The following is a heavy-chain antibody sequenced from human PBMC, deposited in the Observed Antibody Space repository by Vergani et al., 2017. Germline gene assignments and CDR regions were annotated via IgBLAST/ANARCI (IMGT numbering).Heavy chain of an antibody. CDR2: IYWDDDK. D-gene: IGHD3-10*01. Sequence: QITLKESGPTLVKPTQTLTLTCTFSGFSLSTSGVGVGWIRQPPGKALEWLALIYWDDDKRYSQSLKSRLTITKDAYKNQVVLTMTSMDPVDTATYYYSLAPDSGSSTNWFDPWGQGTLVTGSS. CDR3: SLAPDSGSSTNWFDP. CDR1: GFSLSTSGVG. V-gene: IGHV2-5*02. J-gene: IGHJ5*02.